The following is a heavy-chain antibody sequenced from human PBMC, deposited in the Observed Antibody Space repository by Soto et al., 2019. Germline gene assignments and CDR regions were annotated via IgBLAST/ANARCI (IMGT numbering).Heavy chain of an antibody. V-gene: IGHV4-34*01. CDR2: INHSGST. Sequence: PSETLSLTCAVYGGSFSGYYWSWIRQPPGKGLEWIGEINHSGSTNYNPSLKSRVTISVDTSKNQFSLKLSSVTAADTAVYYCARGKLMGIAEAGIIWFDPWGQGTLVTVSS. D-gene: IGHD6-13*01. CDR3: ARGKLMGIAEAGIIWFDP. CDR1: GGSFSGYY. J-gene: IGHJ5*02.